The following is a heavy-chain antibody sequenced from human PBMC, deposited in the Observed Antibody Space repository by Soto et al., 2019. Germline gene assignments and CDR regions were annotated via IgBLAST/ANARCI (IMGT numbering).Heavy chain of an antibody. CDR2: INHSGST. CDR3: AGSNRLWSINY. Sequence: SETLSLTCAVYGGSFSGYYWSWIRQPPGKGLEWIGEINHSGSTNYNPSLKSRVTISVDTSKNQFSLKLSSVTAADTAVYYCAGSNRLWSINYWGQGTLVTVSS. CDR1: GGSFSGYY. J-gene: IGHJ4*02. D-gene: IGHD3-10*01. V-gene: IGHV4-34*01.